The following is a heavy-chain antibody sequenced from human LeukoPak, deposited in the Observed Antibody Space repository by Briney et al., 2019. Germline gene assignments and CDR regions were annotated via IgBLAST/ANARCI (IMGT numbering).Heavy chain of an antibody. CDR2: IYTSGST. J-gene: IGHJ5*02. V-gene: IGHV4-4*07. CDR1: GGSISSYY. Sequence: SETLSLTCTVSGGSISSYYWSWIRQPAGKGLEWIGRIYTSGSTNYNPSLKSRVTMSVDTSKNQFSLKLGSVTAADTAVYYCAREGEVTGWFDPWGQGTLVTVSS. D-gene: IGHD1-20*01. CDR3: AREGEVTGWFDP.